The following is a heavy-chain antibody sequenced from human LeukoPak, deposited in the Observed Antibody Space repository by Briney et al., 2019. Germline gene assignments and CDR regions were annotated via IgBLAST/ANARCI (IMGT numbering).Heavy chain of an antibody. D-gene: IGHD3-9*01. CDR3: AKGKAYSDILSSFDY. CDR1: GFTFSSYA. Sequence: PGRSLRLSCAASGFTFSSYAMHWVRQAPGKGLEWVSAISGSGGSTYYADSVKGRFTISRDNSKNTLYLQMNSLRAEDTAVYYCAKGKAYSDILSSFDYWGQGTLVTVSS. J-gene: IGHJ4*02. CDR2: ISGSGGST. V-gene: IGHV3-23*01.